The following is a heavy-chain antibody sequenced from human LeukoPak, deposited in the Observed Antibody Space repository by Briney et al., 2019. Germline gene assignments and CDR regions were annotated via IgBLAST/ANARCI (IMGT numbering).Heavy chain of an antibody. J-gene: IGHJ4*02. D-gene: IGHD5-24*01. CDR3: ARGAPEATTPYYFDY. V-gene: IGHV4-34*01. CDR1: GVSFSGYY. Sequence: SETLSLTCAVYGVSFSGYYWSWIRQPPGKGLEWIGEINHSGRTNYNPSLKSRVTISVDTSQNQFSLKLSSVTAADTAVYYCARGAPEATTPYYFDYWGQGTLVTVSS. CDR2: INHSGRT.